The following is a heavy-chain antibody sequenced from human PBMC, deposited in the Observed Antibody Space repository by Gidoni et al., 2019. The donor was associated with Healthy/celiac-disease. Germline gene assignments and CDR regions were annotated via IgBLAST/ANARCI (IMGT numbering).Heavy chain of an antibody. CDR3: AKDLLGGDYYYGMDV. CDR1: GFTFSSYA. V-gene: IGHV3-23*01. D-gene: IGHD3-10*01. J-gene: IGHJ6*02. Sequence: EVQLLESGGGLVQPGGSLRLSCAASGFTFSSYAMSWVRQAPGKGLEWVSASSGSGGSTYDADSVKGRCTISRDNSKNTLYLQMNSLRAEDTAVYYCAKDLLGGDYYYGMDVWGQGTTVTVSS. CDR2: SSGSGGST.